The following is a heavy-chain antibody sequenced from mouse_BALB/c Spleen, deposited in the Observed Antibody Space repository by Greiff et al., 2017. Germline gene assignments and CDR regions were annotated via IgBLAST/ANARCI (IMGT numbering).Heavy chain of an antibody. V-gene: IGHV5-6-5*01. CDR3: ARGNRYDVDWFAY. J-gene: IGHJ3*01. CDR2: ISSGGST. D-gene: IGHD2-14*01. CDR1: GFTFSSYA. Sequence: EVNVVESGGGLVKPGGSLKLSCAASGFTFSSYAMSWVRQTPEKRLEWVASISSGGSTYYPDSVKGRFTISRDNARNILYLQMSSLRSEDTAMYYCARGNRYDVDWFAYWGQGTLVTVSA.